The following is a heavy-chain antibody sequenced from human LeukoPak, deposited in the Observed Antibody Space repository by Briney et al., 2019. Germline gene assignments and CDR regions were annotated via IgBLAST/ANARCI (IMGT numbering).Heavy chain of an antibody. CDR2: VTSSGRTP. D-gene: IGHD3-10*01. V-gene: IGHV3-23*01. CDR3: AKDRPNFYETSGAYYKPKGDF. Sequence: GGSLRLSCEASGLTFNTHAMSWVRQAPEKGLEWVASVTSSGRTPYYADSVRGRFTISRDNSKNTLYLQMNSLRGEDTAVYYCAKDRPNFYETSGAYYKPKGDFWGQGSLVTVSS. J-gene: IGHJ4*02. CDR1: GLTFNTHA.